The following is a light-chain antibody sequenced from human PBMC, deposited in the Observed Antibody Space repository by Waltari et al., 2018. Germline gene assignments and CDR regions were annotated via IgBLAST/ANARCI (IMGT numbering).Light chain of an antibody. V-gene: IGKV1-6*01. Sequence: ATQLTQLHSPLSAFVGARVPITCRARQGIRSDLDWYQQKPGKAPKLLIYDASSLQSGVPSRFSGSGSGTDFTLTISSLQPEDFATYYCLQDYTYPYTFGQGTKLEIK. CDR1: QGIRSD. CDR2: DAS. CDR3: LQDYTYPYT. J-gene: IGKJ2*01.